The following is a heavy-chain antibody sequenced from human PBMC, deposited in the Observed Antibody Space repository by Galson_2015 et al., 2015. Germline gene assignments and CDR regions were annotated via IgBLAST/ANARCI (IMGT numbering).Heavy chain of an antibody. J-gene: IGHJ4*02. Sequence: SLRLSCAASGFTVSSNYMSWARQSPGKGLEWVSVIYSAGSTYYADSVKGRFTISRDISKNTLYLQMNSLRAEDTAVYHCARDLRYSGSYYDYWGQRTLVTVSS. CDR3: ARDLRYSGSYYDY. CDR2: IYSAGST. D-gene: IGHD1-26*01. V-gene: IGHV3-53*01. CDR1: GFTVSSNY.